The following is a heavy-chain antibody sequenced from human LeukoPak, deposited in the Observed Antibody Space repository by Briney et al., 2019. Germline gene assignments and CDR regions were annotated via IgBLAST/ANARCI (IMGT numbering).Heavy chain of an antibody. J-gene: IGHJ4*02. CDR3: ARGVVVTVPSCDN. V-gene: IGHV1-18*01. D-gene: IGHD2-21*02. CDR2: ISPYNGNT. CDR1: GYTFTSYG. Sequence: ASVKVSCKASGYTFTSYGISWVRQAPGQGLEWMGWISPYNGNTYFAQKLQGRVSMTTDTSTSTANMELRSLRSDDTAVYFCARGVVVTVPSCDNWGQGTLVTVSS.